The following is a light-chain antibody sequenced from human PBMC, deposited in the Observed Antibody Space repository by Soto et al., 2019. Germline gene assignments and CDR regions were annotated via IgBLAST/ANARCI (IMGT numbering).Light chain of an antibody. V-gene: IGLV7-46*01. CDR2: DTS. Sequence: QAVVTKEPSLTVSPGGTVTLTCGSSTGAVTSNHHPYWFQQKAGQAPRTLIYDTSNKHSWTPARFSGSLLGDKAALTLSGAQPEDEAQYYCLLSYNAARVFCGGTKLTVL. CDR1: TGAVTSNHH. CDR3: LLSYNAARV. J-gene: IGLJ2*01.